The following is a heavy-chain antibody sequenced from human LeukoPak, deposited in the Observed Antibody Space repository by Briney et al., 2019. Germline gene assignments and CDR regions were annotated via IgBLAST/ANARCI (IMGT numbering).Heavy chain of an antibody. CDR2: IVVGSGNT. D-gene: IGHD2-21*01. V-gene: IGHV1-58*02. Sequence: SVKVSCKASGFTFTSSAMQWVRQARGQRLEWIGWIVVGSGNTNYAQKFQERVTITRDMSTSTAYMELSSLRSEDTAVYYCAAPSPYCGGDCYPMDVWGKGTTVTVSS. CDR3: AAPSPYCGGDCYPMDV. J-gene: IGHJ6*03. CDR1: GFTFTSSA.